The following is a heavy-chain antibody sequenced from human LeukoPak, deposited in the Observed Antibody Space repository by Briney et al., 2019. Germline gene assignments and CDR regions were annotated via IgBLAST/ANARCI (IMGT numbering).Heavy chain of an antibody. D-gene: IGHD3-10*01. CDR2: ISYDGGNK. V-gene: IGHV3-30*18. CDR3: TKEGYYGSGSFPDY. CDR1: GFTFSSYG. J-gene: IGHJ4*02. Sequence: GGSLRLSCAVSGFTFSSYGMHWVRQAPGKGLEWVAVISYDGGNKYYAESVEGRFTISRDNSQNTLSLQMNRLRPDDTALYYCTKEGYYGSGSFPDYWGQGTLVTVSS.